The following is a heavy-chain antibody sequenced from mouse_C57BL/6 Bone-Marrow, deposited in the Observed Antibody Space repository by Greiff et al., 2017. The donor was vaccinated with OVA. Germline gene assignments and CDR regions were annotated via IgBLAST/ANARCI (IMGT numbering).Heavy chain of an antibody. Sequence: EVQLVESGAELVRPGASVKLSCTASGFNIKDDYMHWVKQRPEQGLEWIGWIDPENGDTEYASKFQGKATITADTSSNTAYLQLSSLTSEDTAVYYCTTYFFYVGYYVLSFAYWGQGTLVTVSA. CDR2: IDPENGDT. V-gene: IGHV14-4*01. CDR1: GFNIKDDY. CDR3: TTYFFYVGYYVLSFAY. D-gene: IGHD2-3*01. J-gene: IGHJ3*01.